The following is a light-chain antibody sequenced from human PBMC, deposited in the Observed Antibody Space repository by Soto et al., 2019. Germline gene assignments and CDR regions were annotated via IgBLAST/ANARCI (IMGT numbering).Light chain of an antibody. V-gene: IGKV3-15*01. CDR2: DSS. J-gene: IGKJ4*01. Sequence: EVVMTQSPASLSVSPGDRATLSCRASQNIRTNLAWYQQKVGQAPRLLIYDSSTRASGIPDRFSGGGSGTDFTLTISRLEPEDFAVYYCQQFSSYPLTFGGGTKVDIK. CDR3: QQFSSYPLT. CDR1: QNIRTN.